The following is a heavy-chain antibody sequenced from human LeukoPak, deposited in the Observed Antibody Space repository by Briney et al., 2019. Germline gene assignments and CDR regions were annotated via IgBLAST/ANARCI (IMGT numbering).Heavy chain of an antibody. CDR1: GFTFSSYA. J-gene: IGHJ5*02. CDR2: ISYDGSNK. Sequence: GGSLRLSCAASGFTFSSYAMHWVRQAPGKGLEWVAVISYDGSNKYYADSVKGRFTISRDNSKNTLYLQMNSLRAEDTAVYYCAKALAAAVAAPDSWGQGTLVTVSS. V-gene: IGHV3-30*04. CDR3: AKALAAAVAAPDS. D-gene: IGHD6-19*01.